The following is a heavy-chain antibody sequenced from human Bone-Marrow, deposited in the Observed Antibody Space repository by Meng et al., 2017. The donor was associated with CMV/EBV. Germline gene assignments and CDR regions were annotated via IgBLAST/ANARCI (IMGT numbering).Heavy chain of an antibody. D-gene: IGHD2-2*02. CDR3: AKDLGPGEYQLLYQLHYYYGMDV. CDR2: ISGSGGST. Sequence: GESLKISCAASGFTFSSYAMSWVRQAPGKGLEWVSAISGSGGSTYYADSVKGRFTISRDNSKNTLYLQMNSLRAEDTAVYYCAKDLGPGEYQLLYQLHYYYGMDVWGQGTTVTVSS. V-gene: IGHV3-23*01. J-gene: IGHJ6*02. CDR1: GFTFSSYA.